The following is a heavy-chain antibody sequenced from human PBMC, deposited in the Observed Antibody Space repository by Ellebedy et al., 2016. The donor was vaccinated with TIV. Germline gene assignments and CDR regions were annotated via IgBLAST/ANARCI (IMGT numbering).Heavy chain of an antibody. CDR3: AKAPTGYSPYYFDY. Sequence: PGGSLRLSCAASGFTFSDYYMTWIRQAPGKGPEWISDISYSSTYTKYADSVKGRFSISRDNAKKSLYLQMNSLRAEDTAVYSCAKAPTGYSPYYFDYWGQGTLVTVSS. J-gene: IGHJ4*02. CDR1: GFTFSDYY. D-gene: IGHD3-9*01. CDR2: ISYSSTYT. V-gene: IGHV3-11*05.